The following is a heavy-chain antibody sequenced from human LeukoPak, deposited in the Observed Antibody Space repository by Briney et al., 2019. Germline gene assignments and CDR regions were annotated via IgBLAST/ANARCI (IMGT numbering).Heavy chain of an antibody. CDR2: INPNIGVT. D-gene: IGHD5-18*01. CDR1: GYTFTAYY. Sequence: EASVKDSSKASGYTFTAYYMHWVPQAPGQGLEWLGWINPNIGVTDYAQKFQGRVTMTRDTSISTAYMGLSSLTSDDTAVYYCANSLGYYFDYWGQGTLVTVSS. V-gene: IGHV1-2*03. J-gene: IGHJ4*02. CDR3: ANSLGYYFDY.